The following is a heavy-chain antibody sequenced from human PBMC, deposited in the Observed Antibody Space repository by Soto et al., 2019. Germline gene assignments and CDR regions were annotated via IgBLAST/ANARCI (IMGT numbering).Heavy chain of an antibody. CDR3: AKIRGYDLGSTTCQH. J-gene: IGHJ1*01. V-gene: IGHV3-23*01. Sequence: EVQLLESGGGLVQPGGSLRLSCAASGFTFSSSAMSWVRQAPGKGLGWVSAISGNGDTTYYADSVTGRFTISRDISKNTLYLQMNSLRAEDTAVYYCAKIRGYDLGSTTCQHWGQGTLVTVSS. CDR2: ISGNGDTT. CDR1: GFTFSSSA. D-gene: IGHD2-2*01.